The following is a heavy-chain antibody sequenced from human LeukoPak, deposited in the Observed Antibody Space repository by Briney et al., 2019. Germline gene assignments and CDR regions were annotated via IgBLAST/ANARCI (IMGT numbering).Heavy chain of an antibody. J-gene: IGHJ3*02. Sequence: SQTLSLTCTVSGGSISSYYWSWIRQPPGKGLEWIGYIYYSGSTNYNPSLKSRVTISVDTSKNQFSLKLSSVTAADTAVYYCARDPGITVPNAFDIWGQGTMVTVSS. D-gene: IGHD3-16*01. V-gene: IGHV4-59*01. CDR2: IYYSGST. CDR1: GGSISSYY. CDR3: ARDPGITVPNAFDI.